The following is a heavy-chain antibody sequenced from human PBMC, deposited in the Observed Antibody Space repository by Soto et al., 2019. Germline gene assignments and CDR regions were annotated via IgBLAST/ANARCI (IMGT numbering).Heavy chain of an antibody. CDR2: ISGSGGST. CDR1: GFTFSSYA. V-gene: IGHV3-23*01. CDR3: ARDKALRYFDWLSDYYYYYMDV. Sequence: GGSLRLSCAASGFTFSSYAMSWVRQAPGKGLEWVSAISGSGGSTYYADSVKGRFTISRDNSKNTLYLQMNSLRAEDTAVYYCARDKALRYFDWLSDYYYYYMDVWGKGTTVTVSS. D-gene: IGHD3-9*01. J-gene: IGHJ6*03.